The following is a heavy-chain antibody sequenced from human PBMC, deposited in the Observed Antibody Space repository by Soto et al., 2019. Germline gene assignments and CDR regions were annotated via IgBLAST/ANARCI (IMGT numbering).Heavy chain of an antibody. CDR3: ARGRRSSSHDYRICLDR. Sequence: PSETLSLTCAVYGGSFSGYYWSWIRQPPGKGLEWIGEINHSGSTNYNPSLKSRVTIAVDTSKNQVSLKRSSVTAADTAVYFCARGRRSSSHDYRICLDRWGKGNLVTVSS. V-gene: IGHV4-34*01. CDR2: INHSGST. CDR1: GGSFSGYY. D-gene: IGHD6-6*01. J-gene: IGHJ5*02.